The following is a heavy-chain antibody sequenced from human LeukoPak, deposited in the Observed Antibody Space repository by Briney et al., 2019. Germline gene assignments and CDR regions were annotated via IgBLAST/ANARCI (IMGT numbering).Heavy chain of an antibody. J-gene: IGHJ4*02. CDR1: GGSFSGYY. CDR3: ARWDYRRDIDY. CDR2: INHGGST. V-gene: IGHV4-34*01. D-gene: IGHD4-11*01. Sequence: PSETLSLTCAVYGGSFSGYYWSWIRQPPGKGLEWIGEINHGGSTNYNPSLKSRVTISVDTSKNQFSLKLSSVTAADTAVYYCARWDYRRDIDYWGQGTLVTVSS.